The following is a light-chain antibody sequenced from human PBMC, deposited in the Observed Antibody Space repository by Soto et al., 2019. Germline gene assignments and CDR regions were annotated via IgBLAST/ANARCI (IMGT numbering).Light chain of an antibody. CDR3: QQYGASPLFT. V-gene: IGKV3-20*01. Sequence: EDVLTQSPGTLSLSPGERATLSCRASQGVTTAYLAWYQHKPGQAPRLLIYGASNRATGIPDRFSGSGSGTDFTLTISRLEPEDFAVYSCQQYGASPLFTFGPGTKVDLK. CDR1: QGVTTAY. J-gene: IGKJ3*01. CDR2: GAS.